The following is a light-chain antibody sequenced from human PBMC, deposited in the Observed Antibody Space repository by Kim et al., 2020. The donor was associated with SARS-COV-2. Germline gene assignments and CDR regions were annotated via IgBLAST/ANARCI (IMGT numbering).Light chain of an antibody. CDR2: DVA. V-gene: IGLV2-11*01. Sequence: QSALTQPRSVSGSPGQSVTISCTGTSGDVGAYDYVSWYQQHPGKVPKLMIYDVANRPSGVPDRFSGSKSGNTASLTISGLQAEDEADYYCCSYAGTYTWVFGGGTQLTVL. CDR3: CSYAGTYTWV. CDR1: SGDVGAYDY. J-gene: IGLJ3*02.